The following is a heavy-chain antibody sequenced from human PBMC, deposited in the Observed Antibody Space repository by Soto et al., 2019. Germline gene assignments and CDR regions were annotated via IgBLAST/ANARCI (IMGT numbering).Heavy chain of an antibody. CDR1: GGTFSRHS. J-gene: IGHJ4*02. Sequence: QVQMVQSGAEVKKPGSSARVSCKVSGGTFSRHSISWVRQAPGQGLEWMGGIIPIFDATQYAQKFQGRLTINAVDSTSTYHIDLRDLTPDDTAVYNYARDLTSIRRSWGQRKLV. CDR2: IIPIFDAT. V-gene: IGHV1-69*01. CDR3: ARDLTSIRRS.